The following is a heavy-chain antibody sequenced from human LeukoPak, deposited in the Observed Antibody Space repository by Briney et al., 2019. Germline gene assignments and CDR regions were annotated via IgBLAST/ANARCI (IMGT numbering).Heavy chain of an antibody. J-gene: IGHJ3*02. CDR1: EFTFSSYN. D-gene: IGHD6-6*01. V-gene: IGHV3-21*01. CDR3: ASPYSSSSGAFDI. CDR2: ISSTSKYI. Sequence: GGSLRLSCAASEFTFSSYNMNWVRQAPGKGLEWVSSISSTSKYIYYADSVKGRFTISRDNAKNSLYLQMNSLRAEDTAVYYCASPYSSSSGAFDIWGQGTMVTVSS.